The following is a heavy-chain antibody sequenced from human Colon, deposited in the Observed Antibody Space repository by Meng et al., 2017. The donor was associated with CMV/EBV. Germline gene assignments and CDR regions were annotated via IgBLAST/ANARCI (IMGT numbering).Heavy chain of an antibody. J-gene: IGHJ4*02. CDR1: RFTFRHYI. D-gene: IGHD4-17*01. V-gene: IGHV3-30-3*01. CDR2: MSPDGHNL. CDR3: AREPSFGDYDY. Sequence: LSCAASRFTFRHYILHWVRQAPGKGLEWVAAMSPDGHNLYYPDSVRGRFTISRDNSKNIVYLQMNSLRPGDTAVYYCAREPSFGDYDYWGQGTLVTVSS.